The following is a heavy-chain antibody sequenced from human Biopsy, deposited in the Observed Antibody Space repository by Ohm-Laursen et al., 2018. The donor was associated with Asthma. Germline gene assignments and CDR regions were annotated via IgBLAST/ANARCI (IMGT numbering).Heavy chain of an antibody. Sequence: SLRLSCTASGFKFAEYTMHWVRQAPGKGLEWVSGISWNSATIGYADSVEGRFTISRDNAKNSVFLHMDSLRPEDTAFYYCAKVRSDWVITESFDYWGQGVLVTASS. J-gene: IGHJ4*02. D-gene: IGHD3-22*01. CDR1: GFKFAEYT. V-gene: IGHV3-9*01. CDR2: ISWNSATI. CDR3: AKVRSDWVITESFDY.